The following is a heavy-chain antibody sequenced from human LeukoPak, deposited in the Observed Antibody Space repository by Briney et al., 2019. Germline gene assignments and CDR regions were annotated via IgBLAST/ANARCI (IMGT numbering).Heavy chain of an antibody. D-gene: IGHD1-26*01. J-gene: IGHJ4*02. CDR1: GFTFSSYA. CDR2: ISYDGSNK. Sequence: PGGSLRLSCAASGFTFSSYAMHWVRQAPGKGLEWVAVISYDGSNKYYADSVKGRFTISRDNSKNTLYLQMNSLRAEDTAVYYCARGSGNYYDFDYWGQGTLVTVSS. V-gene: IGHV3-30*04. CDR3: ARGSGNYYDFDY.